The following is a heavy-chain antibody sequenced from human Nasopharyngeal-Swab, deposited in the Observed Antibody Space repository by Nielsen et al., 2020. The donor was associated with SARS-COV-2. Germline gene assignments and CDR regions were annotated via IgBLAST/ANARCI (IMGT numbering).Heavy chain of an antibody. CDR3: ATLMAGGGSLGNWFDP. CDR2: FDPEDGET. V-gene: IGHV1-24*01. CDR1: GYTLTELS. Sequence: ASAKISCKVSGYTLTELSMHWVRHAPAKVLEWMGGFDPEDGETIYAQKFQGRVTMTEDTSTDTAYMELSSLRSEDTAVYYCATLMAGGGSLGNWFDPWGQGTLVTVSS. D-gene: IGHD2-15*01. J-gene: IGHJ5*02.